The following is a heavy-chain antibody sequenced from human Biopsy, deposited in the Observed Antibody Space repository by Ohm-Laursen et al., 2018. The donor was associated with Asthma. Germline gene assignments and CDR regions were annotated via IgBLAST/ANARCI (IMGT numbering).Heavy chain of an antibody. CDR2: INPFDGSS. CDR1: GYTFTSYY. V-gene: IGHV1-46*01. D-gene: IGHD2-2*01. Sequence: SVKVSCKASGYTFTSYYMHWVRQAPGHGLEWMGMINPFDGSSNFAQKFQGRLTMTRDTSTRTVYMELSSLRSEDTAVYYCAREATSGEVPFGYFYALDVWGEGTTVTVSS. CDR3: AREATSGEVPFGYFYALDV. J-gene: IGHJ6*04.